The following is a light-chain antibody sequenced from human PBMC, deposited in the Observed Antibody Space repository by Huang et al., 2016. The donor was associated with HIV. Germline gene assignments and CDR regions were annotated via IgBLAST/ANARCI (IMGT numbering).Light chain of an antibody. Sequence: EIVLIQSPATLSLSPGDRATLSGRASQSVGVYLAWYQQKPGQAPRLLIFEGSNRATGIPDRFSGSGSGTDFTLTIDSLQPDDFAIYYCQQRTKWPPVLTFGGGTRVEIK. V-gene: IGKV3-11*01. CDR3: QQRTKWPPVLT. J-gene: IGKJ4*01. CDR1: QSVGVY. CDR2: EGS.